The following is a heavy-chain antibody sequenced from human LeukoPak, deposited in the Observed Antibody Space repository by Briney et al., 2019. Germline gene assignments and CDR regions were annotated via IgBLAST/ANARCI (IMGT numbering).Heavy chain of an antibody. V-gene: IGHV3-9*01. D-gene: IGHD3-10*01. J-gene: IGHJ6*03. CDR2: IGLNGDAN. CDR3: AKDTSYYYGSGSYGHYYYYMDV. CDR1: GFTFDDYA. Sequence: SLRLSCAASGFTFDDYAMHWVRQAPGKGLEWVSGIGLNGDANGYGDSVEGRFTISRDNDKNSLYLQMSSLRAEDTALYYCAKDTSYYYGSGSYGHYYYYMDVWGKGTTVTVSS.